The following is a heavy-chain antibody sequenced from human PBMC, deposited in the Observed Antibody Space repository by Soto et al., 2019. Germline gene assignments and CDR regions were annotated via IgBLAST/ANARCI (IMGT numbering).Heavy chain of an antibody. D-gene: IGHD2-8*01. CDR2: ISAYNGNT. CDR1: GYTXTSYG. Sequence: ASVKVXCKASGYTXTSYGISWVRQAPGQGLEWMGWISAYNGNTNYAQKLQSRVTMTTDTSTSTAYMELRSLRSDDTAVYFFSRVHRRCTNGVCYLANWGQGTLVTVSP. CDR3: SRVHRRCTNGVCYLAN. V-gene: IGHV1-18*01. J-gene: IGHJ4*02.